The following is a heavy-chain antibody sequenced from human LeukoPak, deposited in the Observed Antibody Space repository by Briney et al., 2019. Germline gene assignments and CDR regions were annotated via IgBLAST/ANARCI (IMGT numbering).Heavy chain of an antibody. V-gene: IGHV4-39*01. CDR3: ARHAYGDSRGIYYYIDV. CDR1: GGSVRSKSDY. Sequence: SETLSLTCSVSGGSVRSKSDYWGWVRQPPGKGLEWIGSFYYRGNTYYNPSLKSRVTIFVDTFNNEFSLRVNSVTAADTATYFCARHAYGDSRGIYYYIDVWGKGTTVIVS. D-gene: IGHD1-14*01. CDR2: FYYRGNT. J-gene: IGHJ6*03.